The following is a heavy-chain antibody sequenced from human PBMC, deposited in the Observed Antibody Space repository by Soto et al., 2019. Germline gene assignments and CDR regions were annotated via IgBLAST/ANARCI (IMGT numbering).Heavy chain of an antibody. CDR2: ISGSGGST. V-gene: IGHV3-23*01. CDR3: AKRIGRGNIVATMNWFDP. D-gene: IGHD5-12*01. Sequence: GGSLRLSCAASGFTFSSYAMSWVRQAPGKGLEWVSAISGSGGSTYYADSVKGRFTISRDNSKNTLYLQMNSLRAEDTAVYYCAKRIGRGNIVATMNWFDPWGQGTLVTVSS. CDR1: GFTFSSYA. J-gene: IGHJ5*02.